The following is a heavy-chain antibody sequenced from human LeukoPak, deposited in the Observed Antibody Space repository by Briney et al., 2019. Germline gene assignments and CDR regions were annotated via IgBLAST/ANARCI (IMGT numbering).Heavy chain of an antibody. CDR2: MNPSTGNT. Sequence: ASVKVSCKASGYTFTNYDINWVRQATGQGLEWMGWMNPSTGNTGYAQKFQGRVTLTRNTSISTAYMELSSLRSEDTAVYYCARERVIVGATSGDWFDPWGQGTLVTVSS. J-gene: IGHJ5*02. CDR3: ARERVIVGATSGDWFDP. CDR1: GYTFTNYD. V-gene: IGHV1-8*01. D-gene: IGHD1-26*01.